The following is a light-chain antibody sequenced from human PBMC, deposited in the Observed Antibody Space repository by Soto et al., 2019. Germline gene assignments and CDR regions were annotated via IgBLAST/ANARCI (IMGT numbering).Light chain of an antibody. J-gene: IGKJ5*01. V-gene: IGKV3-20*01. CDR2: GAS. CDR3: QHYGRGSPIA. Sequence: EIFFTQSPGSLSLSPGEGAPLSCRASQSVSTNVAWYQQRPGQPPKLLIFGASSRATGIPARFSGSGSGTDFTLIINRLQPEDFALYFCQHYGRGSPIAFGLGTRLEIK. CDR1: QSVSTN.